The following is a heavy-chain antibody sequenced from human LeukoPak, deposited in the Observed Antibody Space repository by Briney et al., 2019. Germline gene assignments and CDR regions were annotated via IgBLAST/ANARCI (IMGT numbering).Heavy chain of an antibody. CDR2: ITGSGGST. J-gene: IGHJ4*02. CDR1: GFTFSNYG. V-gene: IGHV3-23*01. CDR3: ARDERLLSFLK. D-gene: IGHD3-3*01. Sequence: TGGYLRLYCAASGFTFSNYGLGWLRHAPGNGLEWLSGITGSGGSTYYADSVKGRFTISRDNSKNTLYLQMNSLRAEDTAIYYCARDERLLSFLKWGQGTLVTVSS.